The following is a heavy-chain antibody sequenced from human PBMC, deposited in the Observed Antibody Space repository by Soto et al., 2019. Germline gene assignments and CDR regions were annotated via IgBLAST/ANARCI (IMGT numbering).Heavy chain of an antibody. D-gene: IGHD6-13*01. Sequence: ASGDPSLTCTVSGGSISSSSYYWGWIRQPPGKGLEWIGSIYYSGSTYYNPSLKSRVTISVDTSKNQFSLKLSSVTAADTAVYYCARAYSSSWYGPSLFDPWGQGTLVTVSS. CDR1: GGSISSSSYY. CDR2: IYYSGST. J-gene: IGHJ5*02. CDR3: ARAYSSSWYGPSLFDP. V-gene: IGHV4-39*01.